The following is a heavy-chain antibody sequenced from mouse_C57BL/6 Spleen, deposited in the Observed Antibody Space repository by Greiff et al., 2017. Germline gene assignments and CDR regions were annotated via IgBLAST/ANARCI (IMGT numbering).Heavy chain of an antibody. CDR2: IYSDDDT. Sequence: QVTLKVSGPGILQSSQTLSLTCSFSGFSLSTSGMGVSWIRQPSGKGLEWLAHIYSDDDTRYNPSLKGRLTISKDTSRNQVFLQITSVGTADTATYYCARRGDCGSWFAYWGQGTLVTVSA. CDR1: GFSLSTSGMG. CDR3: ARRGDCGSWFAY. V-gene: IGHV8-12*01. J-gene: IGHJ3*01.